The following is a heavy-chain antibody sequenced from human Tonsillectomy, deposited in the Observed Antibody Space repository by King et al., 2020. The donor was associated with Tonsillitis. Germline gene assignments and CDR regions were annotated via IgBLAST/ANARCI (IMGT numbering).Heavy chain of an antibody. V-gene: IGHV3-21*01. J-gene: IGHJ4*02. CDR2: ISSSSSYI. D-gene: IGHD2-21*01. Sequence: VQLVESGGGLVKPGGSLRLSCAASDLTFSSYSMNWVRQAPGKGLEWVSFISSSSSYIYYADSVKGRFTISRDNAKNSLYLQMNSLRAEDTAVYYCARVAPGSQYDYWGQGTLVTVSS. CDR3: ARVAPGSQYDY. CDR1: DLTFSSYS.